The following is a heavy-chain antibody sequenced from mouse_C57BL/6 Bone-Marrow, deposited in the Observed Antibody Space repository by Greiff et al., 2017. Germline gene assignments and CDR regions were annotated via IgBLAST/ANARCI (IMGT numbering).Heavy chain of an antibody. Sequence: QVQLQQSGAELVRPGASVTLSCKASGYTFTDYEMHWVKQTPVHGLEWIGAIDPETGGTAYNQKFKGQAILTADNSTSTAYMELRSLTSEDSAVYYFSITTVVGTGFDYWGQGTTLTVSS. CDR3: SITTVVGTGFDY. J-gene: IGHJ2*01. CDR2: IDPETGGT. V-gene: IGHV1-15*01. CDR1: GYTFTDYE. D-gene: IGHD1-1*01.